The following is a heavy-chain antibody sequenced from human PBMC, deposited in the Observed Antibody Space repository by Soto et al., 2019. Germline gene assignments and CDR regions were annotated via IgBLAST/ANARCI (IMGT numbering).Heavy chain of an antibody. J-gene: IGHJ1*01. CDR3: AKDVDRLGELWGYFQN. CDR1: GFIFEDFV. Sequence: EVQLVESGGGLEQPGRSLRLSCTVSGFIFEDFVMHWVRQAPGQGLEWVSGINWNGVNKGYAESVLGRFTISRDNAKKSLYLDMNYLRPEDTALYFCAKDVDRLGELWGYFQNWGQGTLVTVSS. V-gene: IGHV3-9*01. D-gene: IGHD3-16*01. CDR2: INWNGVNK.